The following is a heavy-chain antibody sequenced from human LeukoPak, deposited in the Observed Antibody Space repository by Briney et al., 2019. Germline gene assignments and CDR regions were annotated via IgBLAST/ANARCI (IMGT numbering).Heavy chain of an antibody. V-gene: IGHV3-53*01. D-gene: IGHD6-19*01. CDR2: FYTGGDK. CDR3: AGGQMFTSGGFDN. CDR1: GLSVSDKY. J-gene: IGHJ4*02. Sequence: PGGSLRLSCAVSGLSVSDKYVSWVRQAPGKGLEWVSVFYTGGDKYYAAFVKGRFTISRDNSNNMVFLQMNSLTVEDTALYYCAGGQMFTSGGFDNWGQGTLVTVSS.